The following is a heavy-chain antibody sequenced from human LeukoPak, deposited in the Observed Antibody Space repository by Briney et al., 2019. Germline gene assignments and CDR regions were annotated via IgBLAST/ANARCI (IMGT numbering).Heavy chain of an antibody. J-gene: IGHJ4*02. CDR1: GFTFSSYG. CDR2: ISGSGGST. Sequence: GGTLRLSCAASGFTFSSYGISWVRQAPGKGLEWVSAISGSGGSTYYADSVKGRFTISRDNSKSTLYLQMNSLRAEDTAVYYCAKGGDYVWGSYELDYWGQGTLVTVSS. CDR3: AKGGDYVWGSYELDY. V-gene: IGHV3-23*01. D-gene: IGHD3-16*01.